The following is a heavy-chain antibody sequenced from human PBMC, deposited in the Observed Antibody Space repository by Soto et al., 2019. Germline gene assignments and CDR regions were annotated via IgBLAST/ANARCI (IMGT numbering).Heavy chain of an antibody. V-gene: IGHV3-23*01. CDR1: GFAFSSYA. D-gene: IGHD6-13*01. CDR3: AKDRGVAAAGDLFDY. J-gene: IGHJ4*02. Sequence: EVQLLESGGGLVQPGGSLRLSCAASGFAFSSYAMSWVRQAPGKGLEWVSTISGSGGSTYYADSVKGRFTISRDNSKNTLYLQMNSLRAEDTAVYYCAKDRGVAAAGDLFDYWGQGTLVTVSS. CDR2: ISGSGGST.